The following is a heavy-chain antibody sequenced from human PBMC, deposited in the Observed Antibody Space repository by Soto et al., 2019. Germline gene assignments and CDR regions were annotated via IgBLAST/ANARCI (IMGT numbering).Heavy chain of an antibody. CDR1: GGTFSSYA. J-gene: IGHJ4*02. D-gene: IGHD6-13*01. V-gene: IGHV1-69*13. Sequence: GASVKVSCKASGGTFSSYAISWVRQAPGQGLEWMGGIIPIFGTANYAQKFQGRVTITADGSTSTAYMELSSLRSEDTAVYYCARRVAGTLDYWGQGTLVTVSS. CDR2: IIPIFGTA. CDR3: ARRVAGTLDY.